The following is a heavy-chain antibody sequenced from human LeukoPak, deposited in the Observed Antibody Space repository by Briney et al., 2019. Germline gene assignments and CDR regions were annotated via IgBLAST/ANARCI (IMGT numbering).Heavy chain of an antibody. D-gene: IGHD3-10*02. CDR1: GFPFSNYW. J-gene: IGHJ4*02. Sequence: GGSLRLSCAASGFPFSNYWMSWVRQAPGKGLEWVSVIYSGGSTYYADSVKGRFTISRDNSKNTLYLQMNSLRAEDTAVYYCARDLYGVRSYWGQGTLVTVSS. V-gene: IGHV3-66*02. CDR2: IYSGGST. CDR3: ARDLYGVRSY.